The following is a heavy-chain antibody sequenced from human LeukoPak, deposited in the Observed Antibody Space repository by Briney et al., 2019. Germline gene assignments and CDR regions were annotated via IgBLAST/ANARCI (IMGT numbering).Heavy chain of an antibody. D-gene: IGHD6-19*01. Sequence: PGRSQRLAWAPAGLTFSIYCMRCVRQAPGGWRGCVAVISSDGSNKNYADAVNGRFTISRDNSKNTLYLQMNSLRAEDTAVYYCARGKYSNGWYYFDYWGQGTLVTVSS. CDR3: ARGKYSNGWYYFDY. J-gene: IGHJ4*02. CDR1: GLTFSIYC. V-gene: IGHV3-33*01. CDR2: ISSDGSNK.